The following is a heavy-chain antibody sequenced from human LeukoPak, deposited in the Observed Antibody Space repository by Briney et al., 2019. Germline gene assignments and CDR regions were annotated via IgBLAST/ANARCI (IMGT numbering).Heavy chain of an antibody. Sequence: ASVKVSCKASGGTFSSYAISWVRQAPGQGLEWMGIINPSGGSTSYARKFQGRVTMTRDTSTSTVYMELSSLRSEDTAVYYCAREGGIVGATTPMDYWGQGTLVTVSS. D-gene: IGHD1-26*01. CDR3: AREGGIVGATTPMDY. V-gene: IGHV1-46*01. J-gene: IGHJ4*02. CDR1: GGTFSSYA. CDR2: INPSGGST.